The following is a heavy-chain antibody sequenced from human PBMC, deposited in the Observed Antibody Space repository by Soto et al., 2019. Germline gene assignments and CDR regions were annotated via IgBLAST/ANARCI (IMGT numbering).Heavy chain of an antibody. J-gene: IGHJ3*02. D-gene: IGHD4-17*01. Sequence: SETLSLTCTVSGGSISSSSYSWGWIRQPPGKGLEWIGNIYYSGSTYYNPSLKSRVTISVDRSKNQFSLKLSSVTAEDTAVYYCARVYGDDDAFDIWGQGTMVT. CDR3: ARVYGDDDAFDI. CDR2: IYYSGST. CDR1: GGSISSSSYS. V-gene: IGHV4-39*07.